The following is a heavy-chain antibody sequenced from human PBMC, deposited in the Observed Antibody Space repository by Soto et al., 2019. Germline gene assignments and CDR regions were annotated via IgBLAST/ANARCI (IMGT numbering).Heavy chain of an antibody. CDR1: GFTFSSYG. CDR2: IWYDGSNK. V-gene: IGHV3-33*01. D-gene: IGHD6-19*01. CDR3: ASESSSGWYTHAFDI. Sequence: ESGGGVVQPGRSLRLSCAASGFTFSSYGMHWVRQAPGKGLEWVAVIWYDGSNKYYADSVKGRFTISRDNSKNTLYLQMNSLRAEDTAVYYCASESSSGWYTHAFDIWGQGTMVTVSS. J-gene: IGHJ3*02.